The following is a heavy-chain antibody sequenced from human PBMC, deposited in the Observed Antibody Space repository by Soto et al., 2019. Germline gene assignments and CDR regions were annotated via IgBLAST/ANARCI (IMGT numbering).Heavy chain of an antibody. CDR1: GYDFNTNW. CDR2: MYPGDSDT. V-gene: IGHV5-51*01. J-gene: IGHJ4*02. Sequence: GESLKISCRGSGYDFNTNWFGWVRQLPGRGLEWVGIMYPGDSDTRYNPSLQGHVTLSVDVTVSTAFLQWRSLETSDTGMYFCARLPRDCNKTSCYYADHWGQGALVTVSS. CDR3: ARLPRDCNKTSCYYADH. D-gene: IGHD3-3*01.